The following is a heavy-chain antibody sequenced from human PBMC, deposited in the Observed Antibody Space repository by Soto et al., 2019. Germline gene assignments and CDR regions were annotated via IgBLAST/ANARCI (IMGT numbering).Heavy chain of an antibody. Sequence: SETLSLTCTVSGGSISSYYWSWIRQPPGKGLEWIGYIYYSGSTNYNPSLKSRVTISVDTSKNQFSLKLSSVTAADTAVYYCARYDYGDYYFDYWGQGTLVTVSS. CDR1: GGSISSYY. CDR3: ARYDYGDYYFDY. D-gene: IGHD4-17*01. J-gene: IGHJ4*02. CDR2: IYYSGST. V-gene: IGHV4-59*01.